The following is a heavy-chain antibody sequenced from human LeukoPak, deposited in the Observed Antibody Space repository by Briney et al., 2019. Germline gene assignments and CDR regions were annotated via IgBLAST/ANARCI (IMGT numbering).Heavy chain of an antibody. CDR3: ARDGCTSSTICQVYFDY. V-gene: IGHV3-33*01. D-gene: IGHD2-2*01. Sequence: GGSLTLSCAASGFSSSSYGMHWVRQAPGKGLEWVAIIWYDGSNKDYADSVKGRFTISRDNAKNTLYVQMNSLRAEDTAVYYCARDGCTSSTICQVYFDYWGQTT. CDR2: IWYDGSNK. CDR1: GFSSSSYG. J-gene: IGHJ4*02.